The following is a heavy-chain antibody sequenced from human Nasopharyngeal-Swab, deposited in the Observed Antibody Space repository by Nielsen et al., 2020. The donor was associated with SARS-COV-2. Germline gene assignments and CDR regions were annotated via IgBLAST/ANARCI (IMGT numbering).Heavy chain of an antibody. D-gene: IGHD3-22*01. CDR3: AREGYYDSSGYYPYDY. J-gene: IGHJ4*02. CDR1: GFPFRSYS. CDR2: ISSSSSTI. Sequence: LSLTCAASGFPFRSYSMNWVRQAPGKGLEWVSYISSSSSTIYYADSVKGRFTISRDNAKNSLYLQMNSLRAEDTAVYYCAREGYYDSSGYYPYDYWGQGTLVTVSS. V-gene: IGHV3-48*04.